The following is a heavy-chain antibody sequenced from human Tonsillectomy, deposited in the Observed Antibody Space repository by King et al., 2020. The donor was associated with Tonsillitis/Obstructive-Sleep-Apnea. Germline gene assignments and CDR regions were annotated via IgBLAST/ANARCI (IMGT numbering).Heavy chain of an antibody. J-gene: IGHJ5*01. V-gene: IGHV4-59*08. CDR1: DGAISSYY. CDR2: IHYSGST. Sequence: VQLQESGPGLVKPSETLSLTCTVSDGAISSYYWNWIRQAPGKGLEWIGYIHYSGSTNYNPSLKSRVTISVDTSKNRFFLNLSSVTAADTAVYYCARLKPDIVVVPTPISLWFDSWGQGALVTVSS. D-gene: IGHD2-2*01. CDR3: ARLKPDIVVVPTPISLWFDS.